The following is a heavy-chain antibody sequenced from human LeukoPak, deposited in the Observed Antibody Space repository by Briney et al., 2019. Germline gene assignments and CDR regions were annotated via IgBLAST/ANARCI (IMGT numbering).Heavy chain of an antibody. CDR1: GFTFSSYS. Sequence: GGSLRLSCAASGFTFSSYSMSWVRQAPGKGLEWVANIKQDGSEKYYVDSVKGRFTISRDNAKNSLYLQMNSLRAEDTAVYYCARDGVAGYGMDVWGQGTTVTVSS. J-gene: IGHJ6*02. D-gene: IGHD2-15*01. CDR2: IKQDGSEK. CDR3: ARDGVAGYGMDV. V-gene: IGHV3-7*01.